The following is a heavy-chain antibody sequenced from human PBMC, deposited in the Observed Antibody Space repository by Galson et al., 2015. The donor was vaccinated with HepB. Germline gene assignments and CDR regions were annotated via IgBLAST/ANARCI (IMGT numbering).Heavy chain of an antibody. Sequence: LRMSCGESGVTFSTYSMNWVRRAPGGEREWVTGSNSGGSDIYYEGSVKGRFIMSRDNAKNSVYLQMNSLRGEDKAVYYCARRGSYCDGDCSASVSWGQGTLVTVSS. D-gene: IGHD2-21*02. V-gene: IGHV3-21*01. CDR1: GVTFSTYS. CDR2: SNSGGSDI. J-gene: IGHJ5*02. CDR3: ARRGSYCDGDCSASVS.